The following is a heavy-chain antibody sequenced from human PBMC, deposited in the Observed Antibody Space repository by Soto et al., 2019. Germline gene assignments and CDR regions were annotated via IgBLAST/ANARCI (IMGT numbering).Heavy chain of an antibody. CDR3: ARGRPDYDFWSGYYFGVSNWFDP. D-gene: IGHD3-3*01. J-gene: IGHJ5*02. V-gene: IGHV3-66*01. CDR2: IYSGGST. Sequence: SGGSLRLSCAASGFTVSSNYMSWVRQAPGKGLEWVSVIYSGGSTYYADSVKGRFTISRDNSKNTLYLQMNSLRAEDTAVYYCARGRPDYDFWSGYYFGVSNWFDPWGQGTLVTVSS. CDR1: GFTVSSNY.